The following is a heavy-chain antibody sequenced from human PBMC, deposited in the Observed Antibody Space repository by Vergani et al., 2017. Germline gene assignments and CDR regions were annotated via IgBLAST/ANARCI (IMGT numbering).Heavy chain of an antibody. CDR1: GFTVSSNY. Sequence: EVQLVETGGGLIQPGGSLRLSCAASGFTVSSNYMSWVRQAPGKGLEWVSVIYSGGRTYYADSVKGRFTISRDNSKNTLYLQMNSLRAEDTAVYYCARAWYSGSYYDDYWGQGTLVTFSS. CDR2: IYSGGRT. J-gene: IGHJ4*02. D-gene: IGHD1-26*01. CDR3: ARAWYSGSYYDDY. V-gene: IGHV3-53*02.